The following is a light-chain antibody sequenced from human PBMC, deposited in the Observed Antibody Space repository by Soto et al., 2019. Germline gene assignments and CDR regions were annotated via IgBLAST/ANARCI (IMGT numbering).Light chain of an antibody. CDR1: GSYNF. CDR2: EVS. CDR3: CSDAGRSTYV. V-gene: IGLV2-23*02. J-gene: IGLJ1*01. Sequence: QSVLTQPASVSGSPGQSITISCTVGSYNFVSWYQQHPGKAPKVLIYEVSKRPSGGSDRFSGSKSGNTASLTISGLQAEDEADYYCCSDAGRSTYVFGTGTKVTV.